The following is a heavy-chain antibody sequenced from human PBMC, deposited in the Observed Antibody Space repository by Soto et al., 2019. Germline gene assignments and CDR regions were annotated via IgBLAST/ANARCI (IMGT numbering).Heavy chain of an antibody. CDR2: IYHSGST. CDR3: ARMGPRSGSYYIANWFDP. D-gene: IGHD3-10*01. CDR1: GGSISSGGYS. Sequence: SETLSLTCAVSGGSISSGGYSWSWIRQPPGKGLEWIGYIYHSGSTYYNPSLKSRVTISVDRSKNQFSLKLSSVTAADTAVYYCARMGPRSGSYYIANWFDPWGQGTLVTVSS. J-gene: IGHJ5*02. V-gene: IGHV4-30-2*01.